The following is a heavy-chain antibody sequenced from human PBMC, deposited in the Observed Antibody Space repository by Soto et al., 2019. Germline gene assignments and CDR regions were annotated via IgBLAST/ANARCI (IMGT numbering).Heavy chain of an antibody. V-gene: IGHV2-5*02. CDR1: GFSLSTSGVG. J-gene: IGHJ5*02. Sequence: QLTLKESGPPLVKPTQTLTMTCTFSGFSLSTSGVGVGWIRQPPGKALDWLALIYWDDDKRSSPSLKSRLTITKDPSKHQVVLTMTNMDPVDTATYYCAPRMAWFGELLYGWFDPWGQGTLVTVSS. CDR2: IYWDDDK. D-gene: IGHD3-10*01. CDR3: APRMAWFGELLYGWFDP.